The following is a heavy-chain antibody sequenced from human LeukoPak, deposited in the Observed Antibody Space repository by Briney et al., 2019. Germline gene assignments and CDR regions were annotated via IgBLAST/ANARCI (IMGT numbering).Heavy chain of an antibody. Sequence: GRSLRLSCAASGFTFSSYGMHWVRQAPGKGLEWVAVIWYDGSNKYYADSVKGRFTISRDNSKNTLYLQMNSLRAEDTAVYYCARDYGELLLDYWGQGTLVTVSS. CDR3: ARDYGELLLDY. CDR2: IWYDGSNK. V-gene: IGHV3-33*01. CDR1: GFTFSSYG. D-gene: IGHD1-26*01. J-gene: IGHJ4*02.